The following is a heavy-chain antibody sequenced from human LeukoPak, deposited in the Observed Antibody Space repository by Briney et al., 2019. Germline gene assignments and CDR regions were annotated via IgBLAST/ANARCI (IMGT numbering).Heavy chain of an antibody. V-gene: IGHV4-4*07. CDR2: IYTTGST. J-gene: IGHJ4*02. CDR3: ARDNGDYPYYFDF. D-gene: IGHD4-17*01. Sequence: SETLSLTCTVSGVSIIGGDYYWSWIRQPARKGLEWIGRIYTTGSTNYNPSLQSRVTVSMDTSKNQFSLRLDSVTAADTAVYYCARDNGDYPYYFDFWGQGTLVTVSS. CDR1: GVSIIGGDYY.